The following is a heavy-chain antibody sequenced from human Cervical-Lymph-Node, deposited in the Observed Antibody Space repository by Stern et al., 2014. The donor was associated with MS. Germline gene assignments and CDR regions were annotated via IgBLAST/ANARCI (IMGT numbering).Heavy chain of an antibody. CDR1: GFSLNTAGMY. D-gene: IGHD1/OR15-1a*01. J-gene: IGHJ4*02. CDR3: ARINTAADGTGVDY. V-gene: IGHV2-70*01. Sequence: QVTLRESGPALVKPTQTLTLTCTFSGFSLNTAGMYVSWIRQSPGKALEWLALIDWDDDKYYSTSLKTRLTISEDTSKNQVVLTMTNVDLVDTASYYCARINTAADGTGVDYWGQGTLVTVSS. CDR2: IDWDDDK.